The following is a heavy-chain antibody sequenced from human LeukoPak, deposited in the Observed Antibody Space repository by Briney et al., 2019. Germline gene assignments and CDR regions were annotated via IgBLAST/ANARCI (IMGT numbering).Heavy chain of an antibody. CDR1: GFTFAGYA. CDR2: ISWNSGSI. D-gene: IGHD6-19*01. J-gene: IGHJ4*02. V-gene: IGHV3-9*01. Sequence: GGSLRLSCAASGFTFAGYAMHWVRQAPGKGLEWVSGISWNSGSIGYADSVKGRFTISRDNAENSLFLQMNSLRPEDTALYYCAKARNTGWFSPDFDYWGQGTLVTVSS. CDR3: AKARNTGWFSPDFDY.